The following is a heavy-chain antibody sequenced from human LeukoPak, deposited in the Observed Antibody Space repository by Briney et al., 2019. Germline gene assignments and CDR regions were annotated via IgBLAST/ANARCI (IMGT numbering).Heavy chain of an antibody. J-gene: IGHJ4*02. CDR2: ISYDGSNK. D-gene: IGHD4-17*01. CDR1: GFTFSSYA. V-gene: IGHV3-30*04. CDR3: AKDPMTTVTTVDSD. Sequence: GGSLRLSCAASGFTFSSYAMHWVRQAPGKGLEWVAVISYDGSNKYYADSVKGRFTISRDNSKNTLYLQMNSLRAEDTAVYYCAKDPMTTVTTVDSDWGQGALVTVSS.